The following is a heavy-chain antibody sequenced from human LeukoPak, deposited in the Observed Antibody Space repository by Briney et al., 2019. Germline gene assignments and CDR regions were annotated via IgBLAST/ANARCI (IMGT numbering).Heavy chain of an antibody. J-gene: IGHJ4*02. CDR1: GFTVSSNY. CDR3: ARDPSVDTAGY. Sequence: TGGSLRLSCAASGFTVSSNYMSWVRQAPGKGLEWVSVIYSGGSTYYADSVKGRFTISRDNSKNTLYLQMNGLRAEDTAVYYCARDPSVDTAGYWGQGTLVTVSS. CDR2: IYSGGST. V-gene: IGHV3-53*01. D-gene: IGHD5-18*01.